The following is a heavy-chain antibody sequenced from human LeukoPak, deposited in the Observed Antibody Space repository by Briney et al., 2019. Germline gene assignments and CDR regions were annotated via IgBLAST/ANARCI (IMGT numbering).Heavy chain of an antibody. Sequence: SDPLSLPCTVSVGSVSSRHSSWLRQPPGKGLEWSRYMYYSGGTNYNPSLKSRVTISVDTSKNQFSLKLSSLIAADTGVYYCARAPIAITTSAFPDGFDIWGQGTMVTVSS. J-gene: IGHJ3*02. CDR3: ARAPIAITTSAFPDGFDI. CDR1: VGSVSSRH. CDR2: MYYSGGT. V-gene: IGHV4-59*02. D-gene: IGHD1/OR15-1a*01.